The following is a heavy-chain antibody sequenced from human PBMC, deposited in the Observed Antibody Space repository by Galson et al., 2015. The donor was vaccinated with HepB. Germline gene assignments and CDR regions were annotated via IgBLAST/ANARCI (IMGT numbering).Heavy chain of an antibody. V-gene: IGHV3-33*01. CDR2: IWYDGNSK. CDR1: GFTFTNYG. CDR3: VRDVKMDTGIDYMDV. Sequence: SLRLSCAASGFTFTNYGIHWVRQAPGKGLEWVAVIWYDGNSKQYADSVKGRFTISRDNSRNTVYLQMNTLRVEDTAVYYCVRDVKMDTGIDYMDVWSKGTTVTVSS. D-gene: IGHD5-24*01. J-gene: IGHJ6*03.